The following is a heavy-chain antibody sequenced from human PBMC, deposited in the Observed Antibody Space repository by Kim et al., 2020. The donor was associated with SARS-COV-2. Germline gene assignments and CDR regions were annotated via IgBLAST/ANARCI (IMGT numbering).Heavy chain of an antibody. J-gene: IGHJ4*02. V-gene: IGHV4-34*01. D-gene: IGHD2-8*02. CDR1: GESFSGHY. CDR3: ATTDCTGVGCSAAY. Sequence: SETLSLTCAVYGESFSGHYWSWIRQPPGKGLEWIGEITDSGNTNYNASLKSRVTISVDTSRNQFSLQLTSLTAADTAVYYCATTDCTGVGCSAAYWGQGT. CDR2: ITDSGNT.